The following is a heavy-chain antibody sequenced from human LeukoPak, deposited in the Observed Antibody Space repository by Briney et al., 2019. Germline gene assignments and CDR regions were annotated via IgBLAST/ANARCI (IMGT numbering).Heavy chain of an antibody. Sequence: PGGSLRLSCAASGFTFSSYAMSSVRQAPGQGLGWVSTISDRCGRTYTAASGKGRFTISRDHSKSPLYLEVNSMRAEDTAVYYCANVPYSDYGSGRPPFLDVWGQGATVGISS. J-gene: IGHJ6*02. CDR1: GFTFSSYA. V-gene: IGHV3-23*01. D-gene: IGHD3-10*01. CDR3: ANVPYSDYGSGRPPFLDV. CDR2: ISDRCGRT.